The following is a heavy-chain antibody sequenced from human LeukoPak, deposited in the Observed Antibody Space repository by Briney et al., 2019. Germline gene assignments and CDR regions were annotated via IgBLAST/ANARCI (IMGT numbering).Heavy chain of an antibody. Sequence: ASVKVSCKASGYTFTSYDINWVRQATGQGLERMGWMNPNSGNTGYAQKFQGRVTMTRNTSISTAYMELSSLRSEDTAVYYCARGVLSGSYYVFDYWGQGTLVTVSS. CDR3: ARGVLSGSYYVFDY. CDR2: MNPNSGNT. CDR1: GYTFTSYD. D-gene: IGHD1-26*01. J-gene: IGHJ4*02. V-gene: IGHV1-8*01.